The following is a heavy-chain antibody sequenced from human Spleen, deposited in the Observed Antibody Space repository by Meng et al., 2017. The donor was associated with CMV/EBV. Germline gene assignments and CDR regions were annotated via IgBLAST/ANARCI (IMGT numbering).Heavy chain of an antibody. J-gene: IGHJ6*02. V-gene: IGHV3-11*01. Sequence: GESLKISCAASGFTFSDSYMSWIRQAPDKGLEWVSYISSSGSTIYYADSVKGRFTISRDNAKNSLYLQMNSLRAEDTAVYYCAREYCSSTSCFPYYYYGMDVWGQGTTVTVSS. CDR1: GFTFSDSY. CDR2: ISSSGSTI. CDR3: AREYCSSTSCFPYYYYGMDV. D-gene: IGHD2-2*01.